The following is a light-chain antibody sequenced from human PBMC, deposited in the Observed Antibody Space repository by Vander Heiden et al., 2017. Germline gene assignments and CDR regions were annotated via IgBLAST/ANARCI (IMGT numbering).Light chain of an antibody. Sequence: QSALTQPASVSGSPGQSITIYCTGTSSDVGGYNYVSWYQQHPGKAPNLMIYDVSNRPAGVSNRFSVTKSGNTASLTISGLQAEEDADYYCSSDTSSSTLVFGGGTKLTVL. CDR2: DVS. CDR1: SSDVGGYNY. V-gene: IGLV2-14*01. CDR3: SSDTSSSTLV. J-gene: IGLJ2*01.